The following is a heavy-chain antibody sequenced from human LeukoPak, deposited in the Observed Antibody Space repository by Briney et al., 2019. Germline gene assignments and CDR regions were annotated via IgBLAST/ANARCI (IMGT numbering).Heavy chain of an antibody. Sequence: GASVKVSCKASGGTFSSYAISWVRQAPGQGLEWMGRIIPILGIANYAQKFQGRVTITADKSTSTAYMELSSQRSEDTAVYYCARMVYSGSAHYGMDVWGQGTTVTVSS. J-gene: IGHJ6*02. CDR1: GGTFSSYA. V-gene: IGHV1-69*04. CDR3: ARMVYSGSAHYGMDV. D-gene: IGHD1-26*01. CDR2: IIPILGIA.